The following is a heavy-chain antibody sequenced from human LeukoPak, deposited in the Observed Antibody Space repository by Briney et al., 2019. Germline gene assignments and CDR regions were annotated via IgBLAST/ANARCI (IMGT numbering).Heavy chain of an antibody. D-gene: IGHD5-12*01. CDR3: ARDRSPIVATTDAFDI. V-gene: IGHV3-48*03. Sequence: PGGSLRLSCAASGFTFSSYEMNWVRQAPGKGLEWVSYISSSGSTIYYADSVKGRFTTSRDNAKNSLYLQMNSLRAEDTAVYYCARDRSPIVATTDAFDIWGQGTMVTVSS. CDR2: ISSSGSTI. CDR1: GFTFSSYE. J-gene: IGHJ3*02.